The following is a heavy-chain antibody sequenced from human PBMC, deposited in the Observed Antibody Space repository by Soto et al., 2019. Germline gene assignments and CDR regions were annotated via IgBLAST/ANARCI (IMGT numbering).Heavy chain of an antibody. CDR3: ARSIVITIFGVVTPGY. Sequence: QVQLVQSGAEVKKPGASVKVSCKASGYTFTSYYMHWVRQAPGQGLEWMGIINPSGGSTSYAQKFHGRVTMTRDTSTSTVYMELSSLRSEDTAVYYCARSIVITIFGVVTPGYWGQGTLVTVSS. D-gene: IGHD3-3*01. V-gene: IGHV1-46*01. CDR2: INPSGGST. J-gene: IGHJ4*02. CDR1: GYTFTSYY.